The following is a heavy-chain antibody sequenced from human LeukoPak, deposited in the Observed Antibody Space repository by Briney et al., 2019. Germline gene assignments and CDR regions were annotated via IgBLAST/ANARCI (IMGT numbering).Heavy chain of an antibody. V-gene: IGHV3-13*01. D-gene: IGHD4-17*01. CDR2: IGTAGEI. CDR3: ANVYGDYDYYFDY. Sequence: PGGSLRLSCAASGFTFRSYDMHWVRQATGKGLEWVSGIGTAGEIYYPGSVKGRFTISRENAKNSLYLQMNSLRAEDTAVYYCANVYGDYDYYFDYWGQGTLVTVSS. J-gene: IGHJ4*02. CDR1: GFTFRSYD.